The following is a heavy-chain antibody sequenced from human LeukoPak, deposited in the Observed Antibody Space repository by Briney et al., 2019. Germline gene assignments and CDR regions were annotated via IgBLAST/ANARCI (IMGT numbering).Heavy chain of an antibody. CDR1: GGSNSSYY. Sequence: PSETLSLTCTVSGGSNSSYYWSWIRQPAGKGLEWLGRIYTTGSSNYNPSLKSRVTMSVDTSKNQFSLKLSSVTAADTAVYHCARDNPVAGNRGIDYWGQGTLVTVSS. D-gene: IGHD6-19*01. V-gene: IGHV4-4*07. CDR3: ARDNPVAGNRGIDY. CDR2: IYTTGSS. J-gene: IGHJ4*02.